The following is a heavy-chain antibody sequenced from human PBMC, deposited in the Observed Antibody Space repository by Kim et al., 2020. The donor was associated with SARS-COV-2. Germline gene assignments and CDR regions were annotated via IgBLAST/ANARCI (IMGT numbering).Heavy chain of an antibody. CDR2: ISSSSSYI. CDR1: GFTFSSYS. D-gene: IGHD3-10*01. V-gene: IGHV3-21*01. CDR3: ARGGSGWGLHPGPYYGMDV. Sequence: GGSLRLSCAASGFTFSSYSMNWVRQAPGKGLEWVSSISSSSSYIYYADSVKGRFTISRDNAKNSLYLQMNSLRAEDTAVYYCARGGSGWGLHPGPYYGMDVWGQGTTATVSS. J-gene: IGHJ6*02.